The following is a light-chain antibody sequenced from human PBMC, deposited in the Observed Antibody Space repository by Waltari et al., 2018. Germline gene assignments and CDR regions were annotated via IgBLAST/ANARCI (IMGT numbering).Light chain of an antibody. Sequence: IQMTQSPSTLSASLGDRGTITCRASQRISSSLAWYQQKPGKAPKLLIYKASSLESGVPERFSRGGSGTEFTLTSSSLQPDEFATYYCQQYSSYSTFGPGTKVDIK. J-gene: IGKJ3*01. CDR2: KAS. CDR3: QQYSSYST. V-gene: IGKV1-5*03. CDR1: QRISSS.